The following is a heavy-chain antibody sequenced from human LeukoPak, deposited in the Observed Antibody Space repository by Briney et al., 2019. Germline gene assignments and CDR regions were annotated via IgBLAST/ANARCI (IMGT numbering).Heavy chain of an antibody. V-gene: IGHV3-66*01. J-gene: IGHJ4*02. CDR1: GFTVSSNY. Sequence: GGSLRLSCAASGFTVSSNYMSWVRQAPGKGLEWVSVIYSGGSTYYADSVKGRFTISRDNSKNTLYLQMNSLRAEDTAVYYCARARRPGYWANFDYWGQGTLVTVSS. CDR3: ARARRPGYWANFDY. CDR2: IYSGGST. D-gene: IGHD3-9*01.